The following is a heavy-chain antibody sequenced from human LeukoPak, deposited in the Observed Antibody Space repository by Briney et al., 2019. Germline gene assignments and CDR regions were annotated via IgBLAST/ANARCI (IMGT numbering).Heavy chain of an antibody. V-gene: IGHV3-21*01. Sequence: KPGGSLRLSCEASGFAISSYTMNWVRQAPGQGLEWASSISSSGGKIYYADSVKGRFTVSRDNAKNSVFLHMNSLRVEDTAVYYCARAQEADYWGQGTLVIVSS. J-gene: IGHJ4*02. CDR2: ISSSGGKI. CDR3: ARAQEADY. CDR1: GFAISSYT.